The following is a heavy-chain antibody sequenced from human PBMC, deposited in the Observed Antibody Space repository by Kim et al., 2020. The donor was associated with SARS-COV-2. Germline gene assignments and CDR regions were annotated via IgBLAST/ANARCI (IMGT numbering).Heavy chain of an antibody. CDR2: INPNSGGT. Sequence: ASVKVSCKASGYTFTGYYMHWVRQAPGQGLEWMGWINPNSGGTNYAQKFQGRVTMTRDTSISTAYMELSRLRSDDTAVYYCARDYDILTGQTPFDYWGQGTLVTVSS. D-gene: IGHD3-9*01. V-gene: IGHV1-2*02. CDR3: ARDYDILTGQTPFDY. J-gene: IGHJ4*02. CDR1: GYTFTGYY.